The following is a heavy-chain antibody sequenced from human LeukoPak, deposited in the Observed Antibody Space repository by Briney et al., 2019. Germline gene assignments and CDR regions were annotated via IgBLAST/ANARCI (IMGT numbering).Heavy chain of an antibody. J-gene: IGHJ5*02. D-gene: IGHD3-10*01. Sequence: SETLSLTCAVYGGSFSGYYWSWIRQTPGKGLEWIGEINHSGSTNYNPSLKSRVTISVDTSKNQFSLKLSSVTAADTAVYYCARGSNYGSGSYGGWFDPWGQGTLVTVSS. CDR2: INHSGST. CDR1: GGSFSGYY. V-gene: IGHV4-34*01. CDR3: ARGSNYGSGSYGGWFDP.